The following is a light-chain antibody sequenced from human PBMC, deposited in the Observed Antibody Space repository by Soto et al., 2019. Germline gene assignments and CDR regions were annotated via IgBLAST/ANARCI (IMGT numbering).Light chain of an antibody. Sequence: DIQMTQSPSSLSASVGDRVTITCRASQSISSYLNWYQQKPGKAPKLLIYAASSFQSGVPSRFSGSGSGTDFALHISNLQPEDFATYYCQQSYSTPLLFTFGPGTKVDIK. CDR1: QSISSY. V-gene: IGKV1-39*01. CDR3: QQSYSTPLLFT. CDR2: AAS. J-gene: IGKJ3*01.